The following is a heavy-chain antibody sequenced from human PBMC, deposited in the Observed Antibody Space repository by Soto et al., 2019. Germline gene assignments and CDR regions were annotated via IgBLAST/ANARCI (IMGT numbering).Heavy chain of an antibody. CDR3: AKDFGAWSDS. J-gene: IGHJ5*02. V-gene: IGHV3-30*18. CDR2: ISYDGTDK. Sequence: QVHLVESGGGVVQPGRSLTISCVGSGFAFSTYGMHWVRQAAAKGLEWVALISYDGTDKYYADSVKGRFSISRVNSKQTLSLQMDSLRPEDTAVYYCAKDFGAWSDSWGQGTLVNVSS. CDR1: GFAFSTYG. D-gene: IGHD6-19*01.